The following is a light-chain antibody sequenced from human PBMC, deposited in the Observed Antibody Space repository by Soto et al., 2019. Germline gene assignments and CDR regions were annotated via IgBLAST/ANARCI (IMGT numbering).Light chain of an antibody. Sequence: DIQMTQSPSTLSASVGDTVTITCRASQSINTWLAWYQQKPGKVPKVLIYKASTLESGVPSRFSGSGFGTEFTLTISGLQPDDFATYYCQQYNTYTFGQGTKVEIK. V-gene: IGKV1-5*03. CDR1: QSINTW. CDR3: QQYNTYT. CDR2: KAS. J-gene: IGKJ1*01.